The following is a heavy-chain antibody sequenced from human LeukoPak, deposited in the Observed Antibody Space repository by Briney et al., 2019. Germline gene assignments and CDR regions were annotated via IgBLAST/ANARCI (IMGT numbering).Heavy chain of an antibody. CDR3: AKAPVTTCSGAYCYPFDY. D-gene: IGHD2-21*01. CDR2: ISSSGSTK. CDR1: GFTFSSYE. Sequence: GGSLRLSCAASGFTFSSYEMNWVRQAPGKGLEWLSHISSSGSTKYYANSVKGRFTISRDSAKNSVYLQMNRLRAEDAAVYYCAKAPVTTCSGAYCYPFDYWGQGTLVTVSS. V-gene: IGHV3-48*03. J-gene: IGHJ4*02.